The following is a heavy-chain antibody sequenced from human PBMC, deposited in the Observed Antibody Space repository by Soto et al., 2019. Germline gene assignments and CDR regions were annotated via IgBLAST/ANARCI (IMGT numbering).Heavy chain of an antibody. J-gene: IGHJ4*02. CDR1: GYTFTSYY. CDR3: ASSSSSGWYSDY. V-gene: IGHV1-46*03. Sequence: GASVKVSCKASGYTFTSYYMHWVRQAPGQGLEWMGIINPSGGSTSYAQKFQGRVTMTRDTSTSTVYMELSSLRSEDTAVYYCASSSSSGWYSDYWGQGTLVTVSS. D-gene: IGHD6-19*01. CDR2: INPSGGST.